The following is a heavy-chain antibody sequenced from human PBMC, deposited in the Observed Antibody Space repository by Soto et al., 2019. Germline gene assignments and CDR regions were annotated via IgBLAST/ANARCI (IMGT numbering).Heavy chain of an antibody. CDR2: ISGSGGST. J-gene: IGHJ4*02. CDR3: AKVDSGSYYWAPFPNDY. Sequence: GGSLRLSCAASGFTFSSYAMSWVRQAPGKGLEWVSAISGSGGSTYYADSVKGRFTISRDNSKNTLYLQMNSLRAEDTAVYYCAKVDSGSYYWAPFPNDYWGQGTLVTVSS. D-gene: IGHD1-26*01. CDR1: GFTFSSYA. V-gene: IGHV3-23*01.